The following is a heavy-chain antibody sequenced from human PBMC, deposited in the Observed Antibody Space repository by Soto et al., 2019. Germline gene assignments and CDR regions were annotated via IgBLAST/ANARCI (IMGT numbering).Heavy chain of an antibody. Sequence: PGESLKISCRGSGYTFTSYWIGWVRQMPGKGLEWMGIIYPGDSDIRYSPSFQGQVTISADKSISTAYLQWSSLKASDTAMYYCARQYTQQKTFDYWGQGTLVTVSS. D-gene: IGHD6-13*01. V-gene: IGHV5-51*01. J-gene: IGHJ4*02. CDR1: GYTFTSYW. CDR2: IYPGDSDI. CDR3: ARQYTQQKTFDY.